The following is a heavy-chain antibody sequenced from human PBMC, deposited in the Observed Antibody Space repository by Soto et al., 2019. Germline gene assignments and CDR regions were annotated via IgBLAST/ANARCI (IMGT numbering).Heavy chain of an antibody. Sequence: SETLALTCTVSGSSISSGDYYWSWIRQPPGKGLEWIGYIYYSGSTYYNPSLKSRVTISVDTSKNQFSLKLSSVTAADTAVYYCARVVMVRGVTPNWFDPWGQGTLVTVSS. J-gene: IGHJ5*02. V-gene: IGHV4-30-4*01. D-gene: IGHD3-10*01. CDR3: ARVVMVRGVTPNWFDP. CDR1: GSSISSGDYY. CDR2: IYYSGST.